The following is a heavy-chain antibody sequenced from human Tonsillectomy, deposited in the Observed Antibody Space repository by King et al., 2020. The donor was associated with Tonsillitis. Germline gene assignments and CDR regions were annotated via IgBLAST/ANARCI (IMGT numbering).Heavy chain of an antibody. Sequence: EVQLVQSGAEVKKPGESLKLSCKGSGYSFTSYWIGWVRQMPGKGLEWMGIIYPGDSDTRYSPSFQGQVTISADKSISTAYLQWSSLKASDTAMYYCARYVRWRGSGSYYQDYWGQGTLVTVSS. CDR1: GYSFTSYW. V-gene: IGHV5-51*01. J-gene: IGHJ4*02. CDR2: IYPGDSDT. D-gene: IGHD3-10*01. CDR3: ARYVRWRGSGSYYQDY.